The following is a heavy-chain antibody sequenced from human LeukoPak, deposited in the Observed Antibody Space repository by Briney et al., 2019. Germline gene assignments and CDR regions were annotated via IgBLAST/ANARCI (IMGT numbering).Heavy chain of an antibody. CDR3: ARDGSAYYDSSSYPFH. D-gene: IGHD3-22*01. J-gene: IGHJ4*02. CDR2: INHSGST. CDR1: GGSFSGYY. V-gene: IGHV4-34*01. Sequence: PSETLSLTCAVYGGSFSGYYWSWIRQPPGKGLEWIGEINHSGSTNYNPSLKSRVTISVDTSKNQFSLKLSSVTAADTAVYYCARDGSAYYDSSSYPFHWGQGTLVTVSS.